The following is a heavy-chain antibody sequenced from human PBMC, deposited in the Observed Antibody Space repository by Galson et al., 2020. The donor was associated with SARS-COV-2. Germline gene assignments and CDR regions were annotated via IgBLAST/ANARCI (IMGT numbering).Heavy chain of an antibody. D-gene: IGHD2-15*01. V-gene: IGHV1-18*01. Sequence: ASVKVSCKASGYTFTSYGISWVRQAPGQGLEWMGWISAYNGNTNYAQKLQGRVTMTTDTSTSTAYMELRSLRSDDTAVYYCARGARKQRISYYYYGMDVWGQGTTVTVS. CDR3: ARGARKQRISYYYYGMDV. CDR2: ISAYNGNT. J-gene: IGHJ6*02. CDR1: GYTFTSYG.